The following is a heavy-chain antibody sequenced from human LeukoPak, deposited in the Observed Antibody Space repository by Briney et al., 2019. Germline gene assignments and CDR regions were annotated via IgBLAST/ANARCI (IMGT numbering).Heavy chain of an antibody. CDR1: GFPFSDAW. V-gene: IGHV3-7*01. Sequence: GGSLRLSCAASGFPFSDAWMSWVRQAPGKGLEWVANIKQDGSEKHYVDSVKGRFTISRDNAKNSLYLQMNSLRAEDTAVYYCARVREIVVVPAAMFDYWGQGTLVTVSS. CDR2: IKQDGSEK. D-gene: IGHD2-2*01. J-gene: IGHJ4*02. CDR3: ARVREIVVVPAAMFDY.